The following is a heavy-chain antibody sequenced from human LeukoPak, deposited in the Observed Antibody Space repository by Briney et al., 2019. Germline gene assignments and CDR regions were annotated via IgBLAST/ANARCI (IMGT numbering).Heavy chain of an antibody. CDR3: ARGQDYYDSSRTSFDP. Sequence: SVKVSCKASGGTFSSYAISWVRQAPGQGLEWMGGIIPIFGTANYAQKFQGRVTITADESTSTAYMELSSLRSEDTAVYYCARGQDYYDSSRTSFDPWGQGTLVTVSS. J-gene: IGHJ5*02. V-gene: IGHV1-69*01. CDR2: IIPIFGTA. CDR1: GGTFSSYA. D-gene: IGHD3-22*01.